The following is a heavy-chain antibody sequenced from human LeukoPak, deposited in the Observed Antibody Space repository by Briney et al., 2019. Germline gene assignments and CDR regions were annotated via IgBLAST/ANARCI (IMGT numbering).Heavy chain of an antibody. CDR3: AKDVSGSGWYEDAFDI. CDR1: GFTFSSYA. J-gene: IGHJ3*02. V-gene: IGHV3-23*01. CDR2: ISATGGSA. D-gene: IGHD6-19*01. Sequence: GGSLRLSCGASGFTFSSYAMSWVRQAPGKGLEWVSVISATGGSAYYADSVKGRFTISRDNSKNTLYLEMNSLRAEDTAVYYCAKDVSGSGWYEDAFDIWGQGTMVTVSS.